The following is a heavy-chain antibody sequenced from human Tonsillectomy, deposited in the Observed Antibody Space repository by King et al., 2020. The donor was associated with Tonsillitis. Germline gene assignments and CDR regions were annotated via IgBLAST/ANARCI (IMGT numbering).Heavy chain of an antibody. D-gene: IGHD6-19*01. J-gene: IGHJ4*02. CDR1: GFTFSSYA. Sequence: QLVQSGGDLVQPGGSLRLSCAASGFTFSSYAMSWVRQAPGKGLEWVSTISGSGGSTYYADSVKGRFTISRDNSKNTLYLQMNSLRADDTAVYYCAKGAPGIAVAGSGAFDNWGQGTLVTVSS. CDR2: ISGSGGST. CDR3: AKGAPGIAVAGSGAFDN. V-gene: IGHV3-23*04.